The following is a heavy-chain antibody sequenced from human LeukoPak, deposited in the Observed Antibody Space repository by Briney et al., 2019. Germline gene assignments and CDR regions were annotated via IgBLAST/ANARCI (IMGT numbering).Heavy chain of an antibody. CDR1: GYTFTSYD. CDR2: MNPNSGNT. Sequence: ASVKVSCKASGYTFTSYDINWVRQATGQGLEWMGWMNPNSGNTGYAQKFQGRVTMTRNTSISTAHMELSSLRSEDTAVYYCARDSSGWYYYYYGMDVWGQGTTVTVSS. CDR3: ARDSSGWYYYYYGMDV. J-gene: IGHJ6*02. D-gene: IGHD6-19*01. V-gene: IGHV1-8*01.